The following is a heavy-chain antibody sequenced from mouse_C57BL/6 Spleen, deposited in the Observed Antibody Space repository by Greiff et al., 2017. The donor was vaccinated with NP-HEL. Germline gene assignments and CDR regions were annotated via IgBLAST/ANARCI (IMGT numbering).Heavy chain of an antibody. CDR3: ARDPGSSYGYAMDY. Sequence: QVQLQQPGAELVKPGASVKMSCKASGYTFTSYWITWVKQRPGQGLEWIGDIYPGSGSTNYNEKFKSKATLTVDTSASTAYMQLSSLTSEDSAVYYCARDPGSSYGYAMDYWGQGTSVTVSS. CDR1: GYTFTSYW. V-gene: IGHV1-55*01. D-gene: IGHD1-1*01. J-gene: IGHJ4*01. CDR2: IYPGSGST.